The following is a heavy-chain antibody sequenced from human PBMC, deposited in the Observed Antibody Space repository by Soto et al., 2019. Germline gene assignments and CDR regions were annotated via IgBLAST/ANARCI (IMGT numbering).Heavy chain of an antibody. Sequence: QVQMVQSGAEEKKPGASVRVSCKASGYTFTNYGVSWVRQAPGQGLEWMGWISAYNGDTNYPQNRQDRVTMTTDTSTSTAYMELRGLRSDDTAGYYCARDRCSMRSCRVDYWGQGTLVTVSS. D-gene: IGHD2-2*01. CDR3: ARDRCSMRSCRVDY. CDR2: ISAYNGDT. V-gene: IGHV1-18*01. J-gene: IGHJ4*02. CDR1: GYTFTNYG.